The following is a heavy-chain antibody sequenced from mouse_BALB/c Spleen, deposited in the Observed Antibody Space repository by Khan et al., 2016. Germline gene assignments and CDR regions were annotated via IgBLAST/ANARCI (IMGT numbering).Heavy chain of an antibody. V-gene: IGHV1-37*01. CDR3: GRSAYRYDGTVDY. CDR2: INPYNGDT. CDR1: GYSFTGYF. D-gene: IGHD2-14*01. J-gene: IGHJ2*01. Sequence: MQLKQSGPELVKPGASVKISCKASGYSFTGYFMNWVKQSHGKSLEWIGRINPYNGDTFYNQKFKGKATLTVDKSSSTANMELLSLTSEDSAVYYCGRSAYRYDGTVDYWGQGTTLTVSS.